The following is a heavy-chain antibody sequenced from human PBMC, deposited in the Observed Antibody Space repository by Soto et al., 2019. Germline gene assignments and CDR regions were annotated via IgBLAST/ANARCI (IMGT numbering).Heavy chain of an antibody. V-gene: IGHV3-53*01. CDR1: GLTVSGKKY. J-gene: IGHJ3*01. CDR2: LYDVDGS. D-gene: IGHD1-1*01. CDR3: ATRHEREHAYDV. Sequence: PGGSLRLSCAASGLTVSGKKYVAWVRQAPGKGLEWVSALYDVDGSFYSDSVKGRFTTSSDSSKTTVYLQMNDLRPADTAVYYCATRHEREHAYDVWGQGTTVTVSS.